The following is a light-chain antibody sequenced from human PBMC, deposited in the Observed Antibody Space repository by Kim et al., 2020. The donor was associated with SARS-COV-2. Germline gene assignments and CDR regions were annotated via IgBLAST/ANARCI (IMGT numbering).Light chain of an antibody. Sequence: STGERATLTCRASQSVSSSYLAWYQQKPGPAPRLLIYGASSRATGIPDRFSGRGSGTDFTLTISRLEPEDFAVYYCQQYGSSPPYTFGQGTKLEI. V-gene: IGKV3-20*01. CDR1: QSVSSSY. J-gene: IGKJ2*01. CDR3: QQYGSSPPYT. CDR2: GAS.